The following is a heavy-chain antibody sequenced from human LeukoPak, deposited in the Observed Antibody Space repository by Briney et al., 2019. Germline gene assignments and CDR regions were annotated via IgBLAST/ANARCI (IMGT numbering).Heavy chain of an antibody. Sequence: PSETLSLTCTVSGASISRTSYNWGWIRQPPGKGLEWIGSIYFSGSTYYNPSLKSRVTISVDTSKNQFSLRLSSVTAADTAVYYCASQAVVLMTYIDFWGQGTWSPSPQ. CDR1: GASISRTSYN. J-gene: IGHJ4*02. V-gene: IGHV4-39*01. CDR3: ASQAVVLMTYIDF. D-gene: IGHD3-22*01. CDR2: IYFSGST.